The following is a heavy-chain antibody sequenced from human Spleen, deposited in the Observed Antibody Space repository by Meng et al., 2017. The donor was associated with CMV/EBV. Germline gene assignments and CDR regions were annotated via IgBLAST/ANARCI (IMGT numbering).Heavy chain of an antibody. J-gene: IGHJ4*02. Sequence: GESLKISCGASGFTFSNYGMHWVRQAPGKGLEWVAIIRYDGSNEFYGDSVKGRFTISRDNSKNTMFLQMKGLRVEDTAVYYCVKERVAAAVKHGDFDYWGQGALVTVSS. CDR3: VKERVAAAVKHGDFDY. D-gene: IGHD2-2*01. CDR1: GFTFSNYG. CDR2: IRYDGSNE. V-gene: IGHV3-30*02.